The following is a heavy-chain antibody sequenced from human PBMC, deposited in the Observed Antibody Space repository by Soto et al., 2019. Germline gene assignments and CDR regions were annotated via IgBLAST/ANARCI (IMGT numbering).Heavy chain of an antibody. J-gene: IGHJ3*02. D-gene: IGHD1-26*01. Sequence: QVQLVQSGAEVKRPGSSVKVSCKASGGTFSSYAISWVRQAPGQGLEWMGGIIPIFGTANYAQKFQGRVTITADESTSTAYMELSSLRYEDTAVYYCARRQGSGSYYSSYAFDIWGQGTMVTVSS. V-gene: IGHV1-69*01. CDR3: ARRQGSGSYYSSYAFDI. CDR1: GGTFSSYA. CDR2: IIPIFGTA.